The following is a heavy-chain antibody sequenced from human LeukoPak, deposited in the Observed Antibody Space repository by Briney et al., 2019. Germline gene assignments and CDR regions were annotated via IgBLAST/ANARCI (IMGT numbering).Heavy chain of an antibody. V-gene: IGHV5-51*01. D-gene: IGHD4-17*01. J-gene: IGHJ4*02. Sequence: GESLKISCKAAGFGFSNFWIAWGRQIPGKGLESMGIIHAGDSNISSSQSFQSQVTISAEKSISTDYLQWGSLKASDTAMYYCARVGTLYGDYSKMLDYWGQGTLVTVSS. CDR2: IHAGDSNI. CDR1: GFGFSNFW. CDR3: ARVGTLYGDYSKMLDY.